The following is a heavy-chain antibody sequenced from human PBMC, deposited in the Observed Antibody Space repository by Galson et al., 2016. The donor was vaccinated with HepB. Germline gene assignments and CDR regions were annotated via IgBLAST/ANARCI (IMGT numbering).Heavy chain of an antibody. J-gene: IGHJ5*02. V-gene: IGHV3-23*01. D-gene: IGHD2-2*01. Sequence: SLRLSCAASGFNFRSYEMTWVRQAPGKGLEWVSAISGSGDSTSYADSVKGRFTVSRDNSKNTLYLQMNSLRAEDTAIYYCAKDTYCSSSNCYLRGTNWFDPWGQGTLVTVSS. CDR1: GFNFRSYE. CDR3: AKDTYCSSSNCYLRGTNWFDP. CDR2: ISGSGDST.